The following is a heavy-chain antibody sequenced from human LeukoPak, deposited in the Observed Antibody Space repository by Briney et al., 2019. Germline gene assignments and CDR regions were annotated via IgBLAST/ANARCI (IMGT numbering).Heavy chain of an antibody. D-gene: IGHD6-13*01. CDR1: GFTVSGNY. CDR3: AKGGSWYPYYFDY. CDR2: IYSGGKT. V-gene: IGHV3-66*01. Sequence: GGSLRLSCAASGFTVSGNYMSWVRQAPGKGLEWVSAIYSGGKTYYADSVKGRFTISRDNSKNTLYLQMNSLRAEDTAVYYCAKGGSWYPYYFDYWGQGTLVTVSS. J-gene: IGHJ4*02.